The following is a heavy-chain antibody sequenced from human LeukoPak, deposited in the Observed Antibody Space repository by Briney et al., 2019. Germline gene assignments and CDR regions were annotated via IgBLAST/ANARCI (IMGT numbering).Heavy chain of an antibody. CDR3: ARDERGYTYGLYYFYY. V-gene: IGHV1-2*02. CDR2: INPNSGVS. D-gene: IGHD5-18*01. Sequence: GASVKVSCKASGYTFTGYHMHWVRQAPGQGLERMGWINPNSGVSNNAQKFQGRVTMTRDTSISTAYLEVTRLRSDDTAVYYCARDERGYTYGLYYFYYWGQGTLVTVSS. J-gene: IGHJ4*02. CDR1: GYTFTGYH.